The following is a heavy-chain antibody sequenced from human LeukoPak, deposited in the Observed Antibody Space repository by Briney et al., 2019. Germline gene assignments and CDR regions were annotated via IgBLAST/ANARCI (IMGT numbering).Heavy chain of an antibody. Sequence: GGSLRLSCAASGFTFSSYAMHWVRQAPGKGLEWVSVLYTGGTTYYADSVKGRFTISRDNSKNTVYLDMNSLRAEDTAVYYCARAVDIVATAPFDLWGQGTMVTVSS. J-gene: IGHJ3*01. D-gene: IGHD5-12*01. CDR3: ARAVDIVATAPFDL. CDR2: LYTGGTT. V-gene: IGHV3-66*01. CDR1: GFTFSSYA.